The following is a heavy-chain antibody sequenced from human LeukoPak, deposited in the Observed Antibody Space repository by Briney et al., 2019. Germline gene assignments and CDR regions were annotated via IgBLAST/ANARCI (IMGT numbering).Heavy chain of an antibody. CDR1: GGSFSGYY. CDR2: INHSGST. V-gene: IGHV4-34*01. CDR3: GRRLRSRPFDY. D-gene: IGHD6-6*01. J-gene: IGHJ4*02. Sequence: SETLSLTCAVYGGSFSGYYWIWIRQPPGKGLEWIGEINHSGSTNYNPSLKSRVTISVDTSKNQFSLKLSSVTAADTAVYYCGRRLRSRPFDYWGQGTLVNVSS.